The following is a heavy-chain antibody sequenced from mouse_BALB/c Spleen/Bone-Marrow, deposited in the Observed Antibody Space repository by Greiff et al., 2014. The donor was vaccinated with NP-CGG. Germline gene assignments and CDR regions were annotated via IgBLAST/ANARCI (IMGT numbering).Heavy chain of an antibody. V-gene: IGHV1S137*01. CDR3: ARDLDY. Sequence: QVQLQQSGAELVRPGVSVKISCKGSGYTFTDYAMHWAKQSHAKSLEWIGVISTYYGDATYNQKFEGKATMTVDKSSSTAYMELARLTSEDSAIYYCARDLDYWGQGTTLTVSS. CDR1: GYTFTDYA. CDR2: ISTYYGDA. J-gene: IGHJ2*01.